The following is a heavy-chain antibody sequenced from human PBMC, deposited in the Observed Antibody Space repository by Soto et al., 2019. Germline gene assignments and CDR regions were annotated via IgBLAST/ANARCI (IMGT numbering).Heavy chain of an antibody. J-gene: IGHJ6*04. Sequence: PGGSLRLSCAASGFTVSSKYMTWVRQAPGKGLEWVSLIQSGGTTYYADSVKGRFTISRDTSENTLYLQMDSLRVEYTAVYYCARYDVLCDGGSCYGIRLDVCGKGTTVTVSS. CDR3: ARYDVLCDGGSCYGIRLDV. CDR2: IQSGGTT. V-gene: IGHV3-66*01. D-gene: IGHD2-15*01. CDR1: GFTVSSKY.